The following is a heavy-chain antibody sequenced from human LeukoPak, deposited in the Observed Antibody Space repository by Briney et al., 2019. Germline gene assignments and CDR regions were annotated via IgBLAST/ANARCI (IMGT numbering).Heavy chain of an antibody. CDR1: GGTFSSYA. D-gene: IGHD3-10*01. V-gene: IGHV1-69*04. J-gene: IGHJ4*02. Sequence: RASVKVSCKASGGTFSSYAISWVRQAPGQGLEWMGRIIPILGIANYAQKFQGRVTITADKSTSTAYMELSSLRSEDTAVYYCARDKYYYGSGTFYSSAVFDHWGQGTLVAVSS. CDR3: ARDKYYYGSGTFYSSAVFDH. CDR2: IIPILGIA.